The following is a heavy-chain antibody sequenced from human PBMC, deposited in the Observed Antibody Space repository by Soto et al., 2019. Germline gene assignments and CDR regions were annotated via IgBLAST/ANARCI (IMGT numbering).Heavy chain of an antibody. V-gene: IGHV3-15*07. J-gene: IGHJ4*02. CDR1: GFTFSNAW. Sequence: PGGSLRLSCAASGFTFSNAWMNWVRQAPGEGLEWVGRIKSKIDGGTTEYAAPLKGRFTISRDDSKSTLYLQMDSLKTEDTAVDYCPTAPLAPDGGQETLVTVPS. CDR3: PTAPLAPD. CDR2: IKSKIDGGTT.